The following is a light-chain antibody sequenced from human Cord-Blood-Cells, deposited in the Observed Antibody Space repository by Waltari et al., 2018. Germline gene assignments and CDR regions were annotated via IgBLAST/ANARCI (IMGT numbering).Light chain of an antibody. V-gene: IGKV3-11*01. J-gene: IGKJ4*01. CDR2: DAS. CDR3: QQRSNWPLT. Sequence: EIVLTQSPATLSLSPGERATLSCRASPSFSSYLAWYQQKPGQAPRLLIYDASNRATGIPARFSGSGSGTDFILTISSLEPEDFAVYYCQQRSNWPLTFGGGTKVEIK. CDR1: PSFSSY.